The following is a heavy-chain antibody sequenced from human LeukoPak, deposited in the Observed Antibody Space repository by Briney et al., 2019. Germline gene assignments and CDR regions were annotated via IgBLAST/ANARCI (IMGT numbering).Heavy chain of an antibody. J-gene: IGHJ6*03. Sequence: GGSLRLSCAASGFSFSNFAMNWVRLAPGKGLEWVSSISGSGGNTYYADSVNGRVTISRDNSMDTLYLHINGLRVEDTATYFCAKRGSGGYHYYYYHMDAWGKGTTVTVSS. CDR3: AKRGSGGYHYYYYHMDA. V-gene: IGHV3-23*01. D-gene: IGHD1-26*01. CDR1: GFSFSNFA. CDR2: ISGSGGNT.